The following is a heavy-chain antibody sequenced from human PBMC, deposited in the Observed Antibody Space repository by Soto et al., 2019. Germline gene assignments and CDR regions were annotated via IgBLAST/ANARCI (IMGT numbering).Heavy chain of an antibody. Sequence: SLRLSCAASGFTFSSYGMHWVRQAPGKGLEWVAVISYDGSNKYYADSVKGRFTISRDNSKNTLYLQMNSLRAEDTAVYYCAKDRYSPPYGAYYYGMDVWSQGTTVTVSS. J-gene: IGHJ6*02. V-gene: IGHV3-30*18. D-gene: IGHD4-17*01. CDR1: GFTFSSYG. CDR3: AKDRYSPPYGAYYYGMDV. CDR2: ISYDGSNK.